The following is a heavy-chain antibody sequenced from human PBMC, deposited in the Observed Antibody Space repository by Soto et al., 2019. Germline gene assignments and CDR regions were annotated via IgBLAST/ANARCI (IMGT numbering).Heavy chain of an antibody. D-gene: IGHD6-13*01. CDR1: GYTFSGHY. J-gene: IGHJ4*02. CDR2: INPKSGGT. Sequence: QVQLVQSGAEVRKPGASVKVSCNVTGYTFSGHYLHWVRQAPGQGLEWMGWINPKSGGTNYAQKFQDRVTTTADTTVSAASMELTSLRYDDTAVFYCARGLYSSPAYFFDSWGQGTLVTVSS. CDR3: ARGLYSSPAYFFDS. V-gene: IGHV1-2*02.